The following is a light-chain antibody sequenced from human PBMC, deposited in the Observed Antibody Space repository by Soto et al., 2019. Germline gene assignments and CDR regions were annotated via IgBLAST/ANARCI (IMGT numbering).Light chain of an antibody. J-gene: IGLJ1*01. CDR3: CSYTSSSTPYV. CDR2: EVS. V-gene: IGLV2-14*01. Sequence: QSALTQPASVSGSPGQSITISCTGTSSDVGGYNYVSWYQQHPGKAPKLMIYEVSNRPSGVSNRFSGSKSCNTASLTISGLQAEDEADYYCCSYTSSSTPYVFGTGTKLTVL. CDR1: SSDVGGYNY.